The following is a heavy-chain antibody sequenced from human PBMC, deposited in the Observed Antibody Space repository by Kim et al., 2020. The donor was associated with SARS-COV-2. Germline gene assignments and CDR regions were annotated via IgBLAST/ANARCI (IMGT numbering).Heavy chain of an antibody. CDR2: IYPGDSDT. CDR3: ARHVNPGQPIDY. Sequence: GESLKISCKTSGYSFTDYWIIWVRQKPGKGLECMGVIYPGDSDTRYSPSFQGLVTISADKSTNTGYLQWSSLNASDTALYYCARHVNPGQPIDYWGQGTLVTVSS. V-gene: IGHV5-51*01. D-gene: IGHD2-8*02. J-gene: IGHJ4*02. CDR1: GYSFTDYW.